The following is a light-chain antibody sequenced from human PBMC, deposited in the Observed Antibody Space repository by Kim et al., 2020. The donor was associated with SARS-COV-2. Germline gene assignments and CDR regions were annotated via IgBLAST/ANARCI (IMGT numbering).Light chain of an antibody. CDR1: KLGDKY. V-gene: IGLV3-1*01. J-gene: IGLJ2*01. Sequence: PGQTVSITCSGDKLGDKYACWYQQKPGHSPVLVIYQDSKRPSGIPERFSGSNSGNTATLTISGTQAMDEADYYCQAWDSSTADVVFGGGTQLTVL. CDR3: QAWDSSTADVV. CDR2: QDS.